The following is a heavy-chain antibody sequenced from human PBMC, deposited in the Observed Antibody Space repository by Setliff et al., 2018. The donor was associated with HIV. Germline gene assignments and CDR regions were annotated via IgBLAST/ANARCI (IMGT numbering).Heavy chain of an antibody. CDR3: AKAQDSSGYYTLDY. CDR1: GFTFSSYA. J-gene: IGHJ4*02. V-gene: IGHV3-23*01. D-gene: IGHD3-22*01. Sequence: PGGSLRLSCAASGFTFSSYAMSWVRQAPGKGLEWVSAISDSGGSTYYADSVKGRFTISRDNSKNTPYLQMNSLRAEDTAVYYCAKAQDSSGYYTLDYWGQGTLVTVSS. CDR2: ISDSGGST.